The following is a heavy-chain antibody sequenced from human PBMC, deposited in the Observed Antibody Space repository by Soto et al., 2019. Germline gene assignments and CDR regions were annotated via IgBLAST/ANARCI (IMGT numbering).Heavy chain of an antibody. CDR3: ARGRYGDY. J-gene: IGHJ4*02. CDR2: ISAHNGNT. V-gene: IGHV1-18*01. CDR1: GYGFTTYG. D-gene: IGHD1-1*01. Sequence: QVHLVQSGAEVKKPGASVKVSCKGSGYGFTTYGITWVRQAPGQGLEWMAWISAHNGNTNYAQKLQGRVTVTRDTSTSTAYMALRCLISDDPAVYYCARGRYGDYWGQGALVTGSS.